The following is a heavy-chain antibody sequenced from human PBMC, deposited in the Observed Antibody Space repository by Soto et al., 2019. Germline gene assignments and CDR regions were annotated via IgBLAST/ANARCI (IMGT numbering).Heavy chain of an antibody. Sequence: DVQLVESGGGLVQPGGSLRLSCITSGFTFSKFWMSWVRQAPGKGLEWVANIKHDGSQSYYEDSVKGRFTISRDNAKNSLYLQVNSLRVDDTAVYFCARLRLYSTSGRGWFDPRGQGTLVTVSS. J-gene: IGHJ5*02. V-gene: IGHV3-7*03. D-gene: IGHD2-8*02. CDR3: ARLRLYSTSGRGWFDP. CDR2: IKHDGSQS. CDR1: GFTFSKFW.